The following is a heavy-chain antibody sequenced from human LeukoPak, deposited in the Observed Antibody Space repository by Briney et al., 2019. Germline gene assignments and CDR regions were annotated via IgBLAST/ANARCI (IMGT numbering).Heavy chain of an antibody. CDR1: GFTVSSNY. J-gene: IGHJ4*02. CDR3: AKDLSGSYSGY. CDR2: IYSGGST. V-gene: IGHV3-53*01. Sequence: GGSLRLSCAASGFTVSSNYMSWVRQAPGKGLEWVSVIYSGGSTYYADSVKGRFTISRDNSKNTLYLQMNSLRAEDTAVYYCAKDLSGSYSGYWGQGTLVTVSS. D-gene: IGHD1-26*01.